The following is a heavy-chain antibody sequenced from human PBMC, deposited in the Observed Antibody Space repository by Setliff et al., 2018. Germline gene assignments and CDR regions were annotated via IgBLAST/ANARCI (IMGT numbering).Heavy chain of an antibody. CDR1: GYSLSAYV. V-gene: IGHV1-3*01. J-gene: IGHJ4*02. CDR2: INGASGNT. Sequence: ASVKVSCKASGYSLSAYVMHWVRQAPGQRLEWMGWINGASGNTKYSQKFQGRVTMTTDTSTSTAYMEMRSLTSDDTAVYYCARDEIRPITPDYWGQGTQVTVS. D-gene: IGHD1-20*01. CDR3: ARDEIRPITPDY.